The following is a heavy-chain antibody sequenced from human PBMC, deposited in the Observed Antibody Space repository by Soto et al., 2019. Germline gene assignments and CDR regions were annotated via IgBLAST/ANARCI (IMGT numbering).Heavy chain of an antibody. CDR2: VSHDGRNT. Sequence: VQLVESGGGVVQPGRSLRLSCAASGFTFSDYAMHWVRQAPGKGLEWVAVVSHDGRNTHYADSVKGRFTISRDSSKNTVSLEMTSLRAEDTVADYGAKGGRQWLVTSDFNYWGQGALVTVPS. D-gene: IGHD6-19*01. J-gene: IGHJ4*02. V-gene: IGHV3-30*18. CDR3: AKGGRQWLVTSDFNY. CDR1: GFTFSDYA.